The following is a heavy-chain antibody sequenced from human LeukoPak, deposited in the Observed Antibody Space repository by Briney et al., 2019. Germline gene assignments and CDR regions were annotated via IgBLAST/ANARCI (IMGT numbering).Heavy chain of an antibody. D-gene: IGHD3-22*01. Sequence: GGSLRLSCADSGVTFSSYWMHWVRQAPGKGLGCVSRIKSDGSTNCGGSVTGPFTISRTNAKNTASLPKNSRRAEDTAVYYCARAPSEIGGYYPEYFRHWGQGSLVTVSS. CDR1: GVTFSSYW. CDR2: IKSDGST. J-gene: IGHJ1*01. CDR3: ARAPSEIGGYYPEYFRH. V-gene: IGHV3-74*01.